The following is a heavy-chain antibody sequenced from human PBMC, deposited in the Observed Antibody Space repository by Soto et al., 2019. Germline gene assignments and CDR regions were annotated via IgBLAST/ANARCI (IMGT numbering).Heavy chain of an antibody. D-gene: IGHD5-12*01. Sequence: RLSCAASGFSFSTYDMNWVRQAPGKGLEWVSYISGGSSRIFYADSVKGRFTISRDNAKNSLYLQMNSLRDEDTGVYYCARVIYGGWSTIKDYYYYAMDVWGQGTTVTVSS. CDR2: ISGGSSRI. J-gene: IGHJ6*02. V-gene: IGHV3-48*02. CDR3: ARVIYGGWSTIKDYYYYAMDV. CDR1: GFSFSTYD.